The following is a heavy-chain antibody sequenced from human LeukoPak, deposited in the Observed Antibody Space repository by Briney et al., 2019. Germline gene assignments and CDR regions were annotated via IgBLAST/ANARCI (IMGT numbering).Heavy chain of an antibody. D-gene: IGHD2-15*01. CDR2: IKSKTDGGTT. CDR1: GFTFSNAW. Sequence: GGSLRLSCAASGFTFSNAWMSWVRQAPGKGLEWVGRIKSKTDGGTTDYAAPVKGRFTISRDDSKRTLYLQMNSLKTEDTAVYYFTTGLDIVVVVAAVGVDYWGQGTLVTVSS. V-gene: IGHV3-15*01. CDR3: TTGLDIVVVVAAVGVDY. J-gene: IGHJ4*02.